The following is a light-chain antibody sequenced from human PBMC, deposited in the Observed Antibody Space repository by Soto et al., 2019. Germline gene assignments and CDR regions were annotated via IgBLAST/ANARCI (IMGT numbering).Light chain of an antibody. CDR3: MQALHTPPWT. Sequence: DIVMTQSPLSLPVTPGEPASISCRSSQSLLHSHGYNYLDWYLQKPGQSPQLLMYLGSNRASRVAKWFCGSGSGTKYTLIISRVEPEDVEVYYCMQALHTPPWTFGQGTKVGI. V-gene: IGKV2-28*01. CDR1: QSLLHSHGYNY. CDR2: LGS. J-gene: IGKJ1*01.